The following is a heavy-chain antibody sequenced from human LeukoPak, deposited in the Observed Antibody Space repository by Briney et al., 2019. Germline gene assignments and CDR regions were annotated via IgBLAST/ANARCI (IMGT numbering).Heavy chain of an antibody. D-gene: IGHD3-10*01. CDR3: TRLNYYGSGSYWMYNWFDP. CDR1: GDSISSYY. J-gene: IGHJ5*02. Sequence: SETLSLTCTVSGDSISSYYWSWIRQPPGKGLEWIGYIYYSGSTNYNPSPKSRVTISVDTSKNQFSLKLSSMTAADTAVYYCTRLNYYGSGSYWMYNWFDPWGQGTLVTVSS. CDR2: IYYSGST. V-gene: IGHV4-59*01.